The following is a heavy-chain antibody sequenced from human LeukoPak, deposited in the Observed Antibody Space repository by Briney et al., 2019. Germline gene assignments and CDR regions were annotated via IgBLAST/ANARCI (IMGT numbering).Heavy chain of an antibody. D-gene: IGHD6-13*01. CDR1: GFTFSSYS. CDR3: ARDLAPAYSSSWYGGHFDY. CDR2: TSSSSSYI. J-gene: IGHJ4*02. Sequence: GGSLRLSCAASGFTFSSYSMNWVRQAPGKGLEWVSSTSSSSSYIYYADSVKGRFTISRDNAKNSLYLQMNSLRAEDTAVYYCARDLAPAYSSSWYGGHFDYWGQGTLVTVSS. V-gene: IGHV3-21*01.